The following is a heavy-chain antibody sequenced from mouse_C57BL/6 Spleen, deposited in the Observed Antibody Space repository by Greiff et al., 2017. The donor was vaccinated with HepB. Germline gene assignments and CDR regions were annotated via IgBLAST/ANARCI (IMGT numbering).Heavy chain of an antibody. Sequence: EVKLVESGGGLVKPGGSLKLSCAASGFTFSDYGMHWVRQAPEKGLEWVAYISSGSSTIYYADTVKGRFTISRDNAKNTLFLQMTSLRSEDTAMYYCARGGTGTRYFDYWGQGTTLTVSS. CDR3: ARGGTGTRYFDY. V-gene: IGHV5-17*01. CDR1: GFTFSDYG. D-gene: IGHD4-1*01. J-gene: IGHJ2*01. CDR2: ISSGSSTI.